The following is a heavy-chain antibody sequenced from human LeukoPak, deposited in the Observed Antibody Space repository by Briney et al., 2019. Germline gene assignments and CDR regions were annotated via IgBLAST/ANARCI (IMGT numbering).Heavy chain of an antibody. D-gene: IGHD3-16*01. J-gene: IGHJ3*02. CDR3: ARDSPGGAFGAFDI. CDR1: GFTFSSYW. Sequence: GGSLRLSCAASGFTFSSYWMSWVRQAPGKGLEWVANIKQDGSEKYYVDSVKGRFTISRDNAKNSLYLQMNSLRAEDTAVYYCARDSPGGAFGAFDIWGQGTMVTVSS. V-gene: IGHV3-7*01. CDR2: IKQDGSEK.